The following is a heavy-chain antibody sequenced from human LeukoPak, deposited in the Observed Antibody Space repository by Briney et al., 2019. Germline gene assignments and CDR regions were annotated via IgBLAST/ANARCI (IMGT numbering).Heavy chain of an antibody. V-gene: IGHV3-23*01. D-gene: IGHD2-21*01. CDR2: ISGSGLST. J-gene: IGHJ4*02. Sequence: PGGSLRLSCAASGFTFSSYAMSWVRQAPGKGREWVSGISGSGLSTYYADSVKGRFTISRDNSKNTLYVQMNSLRAEDTAVYYCAKVRNCGGDCYDNWGQGTLVTVSS. CDR3: AKVRNCGGDCYDN. CDR1: GFTFSSYA.